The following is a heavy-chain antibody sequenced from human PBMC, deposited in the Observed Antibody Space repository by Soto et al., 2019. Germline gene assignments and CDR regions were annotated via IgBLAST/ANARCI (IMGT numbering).Heavy chain of an antibody. D-gene: IGHD3-10*01. Sequence: GGSLRLSCAASGFTFSDYYMSWIRQAPGKGLEWVSYISSSSSYTNYADSVKGRFTISRDNAKNSLYLQMNSLRAEDTAVYYCARVKAGDYGSGSGMDVWGQGTKVTVYS. V-gene: IGHV3-11*06. J-gene: IGHJ6*02. CDR1: GFTFSDYY. CDR2: ISSSSSYT. CDR3: ARVKAGDYGSGSGMDV.